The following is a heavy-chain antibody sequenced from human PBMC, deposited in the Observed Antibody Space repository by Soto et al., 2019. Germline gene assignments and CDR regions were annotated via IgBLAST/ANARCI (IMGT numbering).Heavy chain of an antibody. CDR3: AKDRKAARPYYGMDD. D-gene: IGHD6-6*01. J-gene: IGHJ6*02. CDR1: GFTFDEYS. CDR2: ISCHSGSI. V-gene: IGHV3-9*01. Sequence: PEGSLRLSCAASGFTFDEYSLHCVRQAPGKGLSVVSGISCHSGSIGYADSVKGRFTISRDNAKNSLYLQMNSMRAEDTALYYCAKDRKAARPYYGMDDWAQGTTVPVSS.